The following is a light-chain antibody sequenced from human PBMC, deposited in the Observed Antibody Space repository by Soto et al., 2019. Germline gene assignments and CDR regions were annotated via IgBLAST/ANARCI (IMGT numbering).Light chain of an antibody. V-gene: IGLV1-47*01. J-gene: IGLJ2*01. CDR3: AAWDDSLSAVV. CDR1: SSNLGSNY. Sequence: QSVLTQPPSASATPGQRVTISCSGSSSNLGSNYVYWYQQLPGTAPNLLIYRNNQRPSGVPDRFSSSKSGTSASLAISGLRSEDEDDYYCAAWDDSLSAVVFGGGTKVTVL. CDR2: RNN.